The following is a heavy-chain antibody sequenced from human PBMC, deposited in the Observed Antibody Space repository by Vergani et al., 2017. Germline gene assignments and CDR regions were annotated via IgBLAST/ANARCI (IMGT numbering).Heavy chain of an antibody. J-gene: IGHJ6*02. Sequence: EVQLLESGGNLIQPGGSLRLSCGASGFTFSSYSMNWVRQAPGNGLEWVSSISSSSSYIYYADSVKGRFTISRDNAKNSLYLQMNSLRAEDTAVYYCARDRSRTTGMDVWGQGTTVTVSS. V-gene: IGHV3-21*01. D-gene: IGHD2/OR15-2a*01. CDR2: ISSSSSYI. CDR1: GFTFSSYS. CDR3: ARDRSRTTGMDV.